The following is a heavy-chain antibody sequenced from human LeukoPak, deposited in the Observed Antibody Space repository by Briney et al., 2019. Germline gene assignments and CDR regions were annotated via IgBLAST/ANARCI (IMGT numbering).Heavy chain of an antibody. CDR1: GLTISNYW. D-gene: IGHD4-23*01. Sequence: GGSLRLSCAASGLTISNYWMHWVRHAPGKGLLWVARINSDGSSTTYADSVKGRFTISRDNAKNTLYLQMNSLRDEDTAVYYCAKGGTTVVDYWGQGTLVTVSS. CDR3: AKGGTTVVDY. V-gene: IGHV3-74*01. CDR2: INSDGSST. J-gene: IGHJ4*02.